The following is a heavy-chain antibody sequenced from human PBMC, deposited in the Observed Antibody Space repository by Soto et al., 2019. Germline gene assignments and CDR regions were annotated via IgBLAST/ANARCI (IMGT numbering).Heavy chain of an antibody. CDR3: ARRGYSSGWYVDY. D-gene: IGHD6-19*01. V-gene: IGHV4-59*08. CDR1: GGSISSHY. Sequence: PSDTLSLTCTVSGGSISSHYWSWIRQPPGKGLEWIGYIYYSGSTNYNPSLKSRVTISVDTSKNQFSLKLSSVTAADTAVYYCARRGYSSGWYVDYWGQGTLVTVSS. J-gene: IGHJ4*02. CDR2: IYYSGST.